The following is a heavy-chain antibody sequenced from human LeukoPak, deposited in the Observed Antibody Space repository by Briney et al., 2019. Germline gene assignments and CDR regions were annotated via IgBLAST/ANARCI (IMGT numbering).Heavy chain of an antibody. CDR1: GGTFSSYA. V-gene: IGHV1-69*05. J-gene: IGHJ4*02. D-gene: IGHD2-2*01. CDR3: ARSQDILVVPAATAFDY. CDR2: IIPIFGTA. Sequence: SVKVSCKASGGTFSSYAISWVRQAPGQGLEWMGGIIPIFGTANYAQKFQGRVRITTDESTSTAYMELSSLRSEDTAVYYCARSQDILVVPAATAFDYWGQGPLVTLSS.